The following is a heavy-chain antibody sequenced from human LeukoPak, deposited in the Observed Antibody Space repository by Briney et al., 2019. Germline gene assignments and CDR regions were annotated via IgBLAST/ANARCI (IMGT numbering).Heavy chain of an antibody. CDR2: VSGGGEDT. CDR3: AKPRAMTTGVGRYFDL. CDR1: GFTFTSYA. J-gene: IGHJ2*01. Sequence: GGSLRLSCAASGFTFTSYAMSWIRQAPGKGLEWVSAVSGGGEDTYYPDSVKGRFTISRDNSKNTLYLQMNSLRAEDTAIYYCAKPRAMTTGVGRYFDLWGRGTLVTVSS. D-gene: IGHD1-1*01. V-gene: IGHV3-23*01.